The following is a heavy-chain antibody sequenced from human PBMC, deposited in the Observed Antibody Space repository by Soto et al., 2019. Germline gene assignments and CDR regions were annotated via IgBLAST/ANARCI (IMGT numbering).Heavy chain of an antibody. V-gene: IGHV1-2*02. CDR2: INPNSGGT. CDR1: GYTFTGYY. D-gene: IGHD4-17*01. CDR3: ARDLAVTILSPDAFDI. J-gene: IGHJ3*02. Sequence: ASVKVSCKASGYTFTGYYMHWVRQAPGQGLEWMGWINPNSGGTNYAQKFQGRVTMTRDTSISTAYMELSRLRSDDTAVYYCARDLAVTILSPDAFDIWGQGXMVTV.